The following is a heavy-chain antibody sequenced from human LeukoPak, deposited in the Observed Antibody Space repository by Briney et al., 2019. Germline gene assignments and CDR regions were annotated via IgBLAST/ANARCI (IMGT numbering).Heavy chain of an antibody. J-gene: IGHJ4*02. CDR3: ARADIVVVPANLDY. D-gene: IGHD2-2*01. Sequence: TFXXYYMHWVRQAPGQGLEWMGWINPNSGGTNYAQKFQGRVTMTRDTSISTAYMELSRLRSDDTAVYYCARADIVVVPANLDYWGQGTLVTVSS. CDR1: TFXXYY. V-gene: IGHV1-2*02. CDR2: INPNSGGT.